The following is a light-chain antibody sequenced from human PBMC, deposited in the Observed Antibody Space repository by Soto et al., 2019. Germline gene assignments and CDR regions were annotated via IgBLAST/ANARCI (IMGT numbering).Light chain of an antibody. Sequence: QSVLTQPPSASGTPGQTVTISCSGGTSNIATNSIAWYQHLPGTAPKLLIYGNSNRPSGVPDRFSGSKSGTSASLVITGLQAEDEADYYCQSFDSSLSYIFGTGTKLTVL. CDR1: TSNIATNSI. V-gene: IGLV1-40*01. CDR2: GNS. J-gene: IGLJ1*01. CDR3: QSFDSSLSYI.